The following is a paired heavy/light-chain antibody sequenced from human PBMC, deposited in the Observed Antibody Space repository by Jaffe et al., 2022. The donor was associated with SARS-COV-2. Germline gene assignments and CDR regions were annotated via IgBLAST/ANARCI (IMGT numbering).Light chain of an antibody. J-gene: IGKJ2*01. CDR3: QQSYSTPYT. V-gene: IGKV1-39*01. CDR1: QSISRY. CDR2: AAS. Sequence: DIQMTQSPSSLSASVGDRVTITCRASQSISRYLNWYQQKPGKAPKLLIYAASSLQSGVPSRFSGSGSGTDFTLTITSLQPEDFATYSCQQSYSTPYTFGPGAQLQIK.
Heavy chain of an antibody. CDR2: ISSSTTII. V-gene: IGHV3-48*01. Sequence: EVQLVESGGGLVQPGGSLRLSCAASGFTFSTYSMNWVRQAPGKGLEWVSYISSSTTIIYYADSVMGRFTISRDNAKNSVSLQMNSLRAEDTAVYYCARDRRLYSGSEDKYYYYMDVWGRGTTVTVSS. CDR1: GFTFSTYS. CDR3: ARDRRLYSGSEDKYYYYMDV. J-gene: IGHJ6*03. D-gene: IGHD3-10*01.